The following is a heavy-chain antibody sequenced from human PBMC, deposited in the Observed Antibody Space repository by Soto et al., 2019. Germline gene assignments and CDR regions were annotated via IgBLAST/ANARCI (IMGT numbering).Heavy chain of an antibody. CDR2: TSYDGSNK. Sequence: AGGSLRLSCAASGFTFSSYAMHWVRQAPGKGLEWVAVTSYDGSNKYYADSVKGRFTISRDNSKNTLYLQMNSLRAEDTAVYYCARVVSGDSSGYYYAFDIWGQGTMVTVSS. D-gene: IGHD3-22*01. CDR1: GFTFSSYA. V-gene: IGHV3-30-3*01. CDR3: ARVVSGDSSGYYYAFDI. J-gene: IGHJ3*02.